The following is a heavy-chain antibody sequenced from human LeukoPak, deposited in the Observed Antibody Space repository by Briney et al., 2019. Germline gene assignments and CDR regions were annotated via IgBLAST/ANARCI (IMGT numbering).Heavy chain of an antibody. D-gene: IGHD3-10*02. V-gene: IGHV3-23*01. J-gene: IGHJ4*02. Sequence: GGSLRLSCAASGFTFSSYAMSWVRQAPGKGLEWVSAISGSGGSTYYADSVKGRFTISRDNAKNSLYLQMNSLRAEDTAVYYCTTDRGITTMSIFGYWGQGTLVTVSS. CDR3: TTDRGITTMSIFGY. CDR2: ISGSGGST. CDR1: GFTFSSYA.